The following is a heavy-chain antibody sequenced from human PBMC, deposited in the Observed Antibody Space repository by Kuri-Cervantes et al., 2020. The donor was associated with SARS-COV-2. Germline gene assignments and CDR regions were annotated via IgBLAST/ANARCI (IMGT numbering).Heavy chain of an antibody. Sequence: ASLRLSCAVFGGSFSDYSWRWIRQPPEKGLEWIGDINHSGNANYNPSFKSRVTISVDTSKNQFSLRLSSVIAADTAVYYCARGREGVEPATVLGLGFYYYYFMDVWGRGTTVTVSS. CDR2: INHSGNA. CDR1: GGSFSDYS. CDR3: ARGREGVEPATVLGLGFYYYYFMDV. V-gene: IGHV4-34*01. J-gene: IGHJ6*03. D-gene: IGHD2-2*02.